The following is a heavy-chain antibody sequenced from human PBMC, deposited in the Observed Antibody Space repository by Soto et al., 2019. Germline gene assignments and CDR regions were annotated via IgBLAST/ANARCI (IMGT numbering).Heavy chain of an antibody. Sequence: ASVKVSCKASGYTFTSYYMDWVRQAPGQGLEWMGIINPSGGSTSYAQKFQGRVTMTRDTSTSTVYMELSSLRSEDTAVYYCAATGGYSYGPNYYYYYGMDVWGQGTTVTVSS. CDR3: AATGGYSYGPNYYYYYGMDV. J-gene: IGHJ6*02. D-gene: IGHD5-18*01. V-gene: IGHV1-46*01. CDR2: INPSGGST. CDR1: GYTFTSYY.